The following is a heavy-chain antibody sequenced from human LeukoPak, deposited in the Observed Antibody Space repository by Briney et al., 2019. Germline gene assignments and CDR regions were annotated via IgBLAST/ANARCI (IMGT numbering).Heavy chain of an antibody. J-gene: IGHJ5*02. D-gene: IGHD3-10*01. CDR2: INHSGST. CDR3: AREAFGVCPAADQRAARLANRWFDP. V-gene: IGHV4-34*01. CDR1: GGSFSGYY. Sequence: PSETLSLTCAVYGGSFSGYYWSWIRQPPGKGLEWIGEINHSGSTNYNPSLKSRVTISVDTSKNQFSLKLSSVTAADTAVYYCAREAFGVCPAADQRAARLANRWFDPWGQGTLVTVSS.